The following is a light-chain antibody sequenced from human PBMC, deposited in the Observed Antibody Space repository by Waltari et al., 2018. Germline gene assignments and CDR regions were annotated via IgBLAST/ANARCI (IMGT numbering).Light chain of an antibody. CDR1: SSDVGSYNF. V-gene: IGLV2-23*02. CDR2: EAT. Sequence: QSALTQPASVSGSPGQSITISCTGTSSDVGSYNFVTWYQQHPGKAPKLMIYEATKRPSWVSNRFSGSKSGNTASLTISGLQAEDEADYYCCLYTTSNTFVFGGGTKLTVL. J-gene: IGLJ2*01. CDR3: CLYTTSNTFV.